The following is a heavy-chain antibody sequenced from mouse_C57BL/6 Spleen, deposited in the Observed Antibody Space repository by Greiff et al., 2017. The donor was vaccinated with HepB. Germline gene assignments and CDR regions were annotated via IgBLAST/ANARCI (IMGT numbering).Heavy chain of an antibody. Sequence: VQLQQSGAELARPGASVKLSCKASGYTFTSYGISWVKQRTGQGLEWIGEIYPRSGNTYYNEKFKGKATLTADKSSSTAYMELRSLTSEDSAVYFCARRTMIIYYAMDYWGQGTSVTVSS. D-gene: IGHD2-4*01. J-gene: IGHJ4*01. CDR3: ARRTMIIYYAMDY. V-gene: IGHV1-81*01. CDR2: IYPRSGNT. CDR1: GYTFTSYG.